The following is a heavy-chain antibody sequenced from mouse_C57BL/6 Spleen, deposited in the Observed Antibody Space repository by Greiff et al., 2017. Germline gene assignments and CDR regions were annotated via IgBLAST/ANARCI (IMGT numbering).Heavy chain of an antibody. Sequence: QVQLQQPGAELVMPGASVKLSCKASGYTFTSYWMHWVKQRPGQGLEWIGGIDPSDGYTKYNQKFQGKATLTVDKSSSTAYMQLSSLTCEDSAVYYCARSTRLYYYAMDYWGQGTSVTVSS. V-gene: IGHV1-69*01. CDR2: IDPSDGYT. J-gene: IGHJ4*01. CDR1: GYTFTSYW. D-gene: IGHD2-1*01. CDR3: ARSTRLYYYAMDY.